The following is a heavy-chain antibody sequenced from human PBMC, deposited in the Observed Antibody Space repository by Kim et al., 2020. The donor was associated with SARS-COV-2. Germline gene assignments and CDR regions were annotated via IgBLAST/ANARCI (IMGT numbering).Heavy chain of an antibody. CDR2: ISGSGGST. V-gene: IGHV3-23*01. CDR3: AKDPRGYSYGYRFLGGY. Sequence: GGSLRLSCAASGFTFSSYAMSWVRQAPGKGLEWVSAISGSGGSTYYADSVKGRFTISRDNSKNTLYLQMNSLRAEDTAVYYCAKDPRGYSYGYRFLGGYWGQGTLVTVSS. CDR1: GFTFSSYA. D-gene: IGHD5-18*01. J-gene: IGHJ4*02.